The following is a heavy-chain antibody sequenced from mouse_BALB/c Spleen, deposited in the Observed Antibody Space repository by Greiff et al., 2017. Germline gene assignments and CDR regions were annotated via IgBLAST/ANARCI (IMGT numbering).Heavy chain of an antibody. CDR2: IWTGGGT. CDR1: GFSLTSYD. V-gene: IGHV2-9-2*01. Sequence: VHLVESGPGLVAPSQSLSITCTVSGFSLTSYDISWIRQPPGKGLEWLGVIWTGGGTNYNSAFMSRLSISKDNSKSQVFLKMNSLQTDDTAIYYCVRWDDYDWFAYWGQGTLVTVSA. J-gene: IGHJ3*01. D-gene: IGHD2-4*01. CDR3: VRWDDYDWFAY.